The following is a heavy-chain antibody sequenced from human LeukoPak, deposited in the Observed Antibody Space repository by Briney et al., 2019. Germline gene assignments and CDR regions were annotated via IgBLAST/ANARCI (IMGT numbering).Heavy chain of an antibody. V-gene: IGHV3-23*01. CDR1: GFTFSSYA. CDR3: AKDGADWELLGHDAFDI. CDR2: ISASGGST. J-gene: IGHJ3*02. D-gene: IGHD1-26*01. Sequence: GGSLRLSCAASGFTFSSYAMSWVRQAPGKGLEWVSAISASGGSTYYADSVKGRFTISRDNSKNTLYLQMNSLRAEDTAVYYCAKDGADWELLGHDAFDIWGQGTMVTVSS.